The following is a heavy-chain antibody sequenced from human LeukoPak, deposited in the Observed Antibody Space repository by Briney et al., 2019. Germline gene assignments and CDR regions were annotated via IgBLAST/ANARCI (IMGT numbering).Heavy chain of an antibody. CDR1: GGSISSGGYS. CDR3: ARAHYDSSGYYYRGPFDY. V-gene: IGHV4-30-2*01. J-gene: IGHJ4*02. D-gene: IGHD3-22*01. Sequence: SETLSLTCAVSGGSISSGGYSWSWIRQPPGKGLEWIGYIYHSGSTYYNPSLKSRVTISVDRSKNRFSLKLSSVTAADTAVYYCARAHYDSSGYYYRGPFDYWGQGTLVTVSS. CDR2: IYHSGST.